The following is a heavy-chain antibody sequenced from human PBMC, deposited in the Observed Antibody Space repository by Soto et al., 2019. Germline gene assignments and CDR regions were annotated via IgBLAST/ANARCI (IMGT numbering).Heavy chain of an antibody. CDR2: INHSGST. CDR3: ARGRRRLLEWLFFLWFER. J-gene: IGHJ5*02. Sequence: PSETLSLTCAVYGGSFSGYYWSWIRQPPGKGLEWIGEINHSGSTNYNPSLKSRVTISVDTSKNQFSLKLSSVTAADTAVYYCARGRRRLLEWLFFLWFERWGQGTLVNVPS. CDR1: GGSFSGYY. D-gene: IGHD3-3*01. V-gene: IGHV4-34*01.